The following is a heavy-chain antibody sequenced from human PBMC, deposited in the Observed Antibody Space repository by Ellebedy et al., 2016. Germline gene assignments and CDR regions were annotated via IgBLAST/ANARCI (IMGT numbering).Heavy chain of an antibody. Sequence: GGSLRLSXAASGFTFSSYWMHWVRQAPGKGLVWVSRINSDGSSTSYADSVKGRFTISRDNSKNTLYLQMNSLRAEDTAVYYCAKDSIPEVVVVVAATRGYWGQGTLVTVSS. CDR2: INSDGSST. CDR1: GFTFSSYW. D-gene: IGHD2-15*01. CDR3: AKDSIPEVVVVVAATRGY. J-gene: IGHJ4*02. V-gene: IGHV3-74*01.